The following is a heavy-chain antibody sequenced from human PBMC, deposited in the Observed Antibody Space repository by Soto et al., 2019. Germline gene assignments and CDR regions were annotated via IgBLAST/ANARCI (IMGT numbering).Heavy chain of an antibody. V-gene: IGHV3-23*01. CDR1: GGTCISYA. J-gene: IGHJ3*02. CDR2: ISGSGGST. D-gene: IGHD1-26*01. Sequence: GGSLRLSCAASGGTCISYAMSWVRQATGKGLEWVSAISGSGGSTYYADSVKGRFTISRDNSKNTLYLQMNSLRAEDTAVYYCANGIVGATVDAFDIWGQGTMVTVSS. CDR3: ANGIVGATVDAFDI.